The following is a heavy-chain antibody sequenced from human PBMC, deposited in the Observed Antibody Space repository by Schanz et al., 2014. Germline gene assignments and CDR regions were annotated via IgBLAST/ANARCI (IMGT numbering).Heavy chain of an antibody. Sequence: QVQLVQSGAEVKKPGSSVKVSCKASGGTFSTYPINWLRQAPGQGLEWMGRIIPILGIANYAQKFQGRVTITADTSTSTVYMELSSLRSEDTAVYYCARAAYGGYTSTPLRYWGQGTLVTVSS. CDR2: IIPILGIA. CDR3: ARAAYGGYTSTPLRY. CDR1: GGTFSTYP. J-gene: IGHJ4*02. V-gene: IGHV1-69*02. D-gene: IGHD5-12*01.